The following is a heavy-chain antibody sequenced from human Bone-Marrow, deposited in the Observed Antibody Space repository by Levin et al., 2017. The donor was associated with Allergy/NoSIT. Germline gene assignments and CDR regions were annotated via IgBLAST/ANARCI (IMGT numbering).Heavy chain of an antibody. V-gene: IGHV3-7*01. CDR1: GFTFSRYW. D-gene: IGHD6-13*01. J-gene: IGHJ5*02. CDR2: INQDGSEK. CDR3: TRDVRGGAAAGTCWFDP. Sequence: GGSLRLSCVASGFTFSRYWMSWVRQAPGKGLEWVANINQDGSEKYYVDSVKGRFTISRDNAKNSLYLQMNSLRAEDTAVYYCTRDVRGGAAAGTCWFDPWGQGTLVTVPS.